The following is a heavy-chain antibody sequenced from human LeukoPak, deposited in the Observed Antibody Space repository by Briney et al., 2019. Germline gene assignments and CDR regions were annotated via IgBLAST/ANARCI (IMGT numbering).Heavy chain of an antibody. CDR3: ASHYYGSGSYADY. CDR1: GGSISSGGYS. V-gene: IGHV4-30-4*07. Sequence: RPSETLSLTCAVSGGSISSGGYSWSWIRQPPGKGLEWIGYIYYSGSTYYNPSLKSRVTISVDTSKNQFSLKLSSVTAADTAVYYCASHYYGSGSYADYWGQGTLVTVSS. J-gene: IGHJ4*02. D-gene: IGHD3-10*01. CDR2: IYYSGST.